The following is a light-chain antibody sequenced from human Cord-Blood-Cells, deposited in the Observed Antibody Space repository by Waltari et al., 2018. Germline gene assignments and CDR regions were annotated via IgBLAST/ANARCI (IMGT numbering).Light chain of an antibody. CDR1: SSDVGRYNL. V-gene: IGLV2-23*01. CDR2: EGS. J-gene: IGLJ2*01. CDR3: CSYAGSTV. Sequence: QSALTQPASVSGSPGQSITISCTGTSSDVGRYNLVSCYQQPPGKAPKLMIYEGSKRPSGVSNRFSGSKSGNTASLTISGLQAEDEADYYCCSYAGSTVFGGGTKLTVL.